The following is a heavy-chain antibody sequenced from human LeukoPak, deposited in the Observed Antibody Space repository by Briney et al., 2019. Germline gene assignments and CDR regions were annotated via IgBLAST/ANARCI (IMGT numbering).Heavy chain of an antibody. D-gene: IGHD5-12*01. Sequence: SQTLSLTCTVSGGSLSSGSYYWSWIRQPAGKGLQWLGRLHTSGSTNYNPSRRSRVTISVDTSKNQFSLKLRSMTAADTAVYFCARDRGEIVGDTSAFDIWGQGTMVTVSS. CDR1: GGSLSSGSYY. J-gene: IGHJ3*02. V-gene: IGHV4-61*02. CDR3: ARDRGEIVGDTSAFDI. CDR2: LHTSGST.